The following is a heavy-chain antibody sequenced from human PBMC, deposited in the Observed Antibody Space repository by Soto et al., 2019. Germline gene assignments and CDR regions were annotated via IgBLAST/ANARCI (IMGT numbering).Heavy chain of an antibody. Sequence: ASVKVSCKASGYTFTSYAMHWVRQAPGQRLEWMGWINAGNGNTKYSQKFQGRVTITRDTSASTAYMELSSVTAADTAVYYCARGLVQLERSVGFDPWGQGTLVTVSS. CDR2: INAGNGNT. V-gene: IGHV1-3*01. J-gene: IGHJ5*02. CDR3: ARGLVQLERSVGFDP. D-gene: IGHD1-1*01. CDR1: GYTFTSYA.